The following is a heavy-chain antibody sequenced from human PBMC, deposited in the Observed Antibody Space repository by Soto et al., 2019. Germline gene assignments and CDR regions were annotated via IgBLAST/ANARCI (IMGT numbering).Heavy chain of an antibody. CDR3: ARRYGASFDY. V-gene: IGHV4-59*01. CDR1: GGSISSYY. D-gene: IGHD4-17*01. Sequence: SETLSLTCTVSGGSISSYYWSWIRQPPGKGLEWIGYIYYSGSTNYNPSLKSRVTISVDTSKNQFSLKLSSVTAANTAVYYCARRYGASFDYWGQGTLVTVSS. J-gene: IGHJ4*02. CDR2: IYYSGST.